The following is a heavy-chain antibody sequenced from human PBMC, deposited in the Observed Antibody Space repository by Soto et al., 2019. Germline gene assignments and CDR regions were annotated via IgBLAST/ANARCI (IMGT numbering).Heavy chain of an antibody. Sequence: PGESLKISCKGSGYSFTSYWIGWVRQMPGKGLEWMGIIYPGDSDTRYSPSFQGQVTISADKSISTAYLQMNSRRAEDTAVYYCARGDFAPIIAAPGYGMDVWGQGTTVTVS. V-gene: IGHV5-51*01. CDR1: GYSFTSYW. CDR2: IYPGDSDT. CDR3: ARGDFAPIIAAPGYGMDV. J-gene: IGHJ6*02. D-gene: IGHD6-6*01.